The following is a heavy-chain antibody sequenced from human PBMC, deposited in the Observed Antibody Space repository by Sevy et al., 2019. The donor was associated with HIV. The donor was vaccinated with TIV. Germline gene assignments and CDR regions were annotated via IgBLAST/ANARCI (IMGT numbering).Heavy chain of an antibody. CDR3: VRDRGEILSSAFDY. CDR2: ISYDGRNNK. J-gene: IGHJ4*02. CDR1: GFTFSDHR. Sequence: GGSLRLSCAAFGFTFSDHRMHWVRQAPGKGLEWVAVISYDGRNNKYNVDSVKGRFTISRDNSKNTVYLQMNSLRPEDTAIYYCVRDRGEILSSAFDYWGQGTLVTVSS. D-gene: IGHD3-16*01. V-gene: IGHV3-30*03.